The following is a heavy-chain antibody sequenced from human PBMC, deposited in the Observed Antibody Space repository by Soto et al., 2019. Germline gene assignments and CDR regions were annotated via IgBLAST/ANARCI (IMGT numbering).Heavy chain of an antibody. D-gene: IGHD5-18*01. J-gene: IGHJ6*02. Sequence: GGSLRLSCAASGFTVSSNYMSWVRQAPGKGLEWVSVIYSGGSTYYADSVKGRFTISRDNSKNTLYLQMNSLRAEDTAVYYCARGSGYSYGPYYYYYGMDVWGQGTTVTVSS. CDR2: IYSGGST. CDR3: ARGSGYSYGPYYYYYGMDV. V-gene: IGHV3-53*01. CDR1: GFTVSSNY.